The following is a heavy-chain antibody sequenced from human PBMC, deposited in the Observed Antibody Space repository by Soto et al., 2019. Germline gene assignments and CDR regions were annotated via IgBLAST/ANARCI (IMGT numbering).Heavy chain of an antibody. J-gene: IGHJ4*02. CDR3: ARGSKTLVRGVIMKLDY. CDR1: GYTFTSYA. D-gene: IGHD3-10*01. CDR2: INAGNGNT. Sequence: QVQLVQSGAEVKKPGASVKVSCKASGYTFTSYAMHWVRQAPGQRLEWMGWINAGNGNTKYSQKFQGRVTITRDTSAGTAYMELSSLSSEDTAVYYCARGSKTLVRGVIMKLDYWGQGTLVTVSS. V-gene: IGHV1-3*01.